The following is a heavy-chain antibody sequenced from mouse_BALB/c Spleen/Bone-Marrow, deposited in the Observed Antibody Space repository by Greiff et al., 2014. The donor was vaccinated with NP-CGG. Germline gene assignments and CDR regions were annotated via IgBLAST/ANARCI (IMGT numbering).Heavy chain of an antibody. CDR3: ARHYGYVDAMDY. CDR2: ITGGGTT. V-gene: IGHV5-6-5*01. D-gene: IGHD1-2*01. J-gene: IGHJ4*01. CDR1: GITVSSYT. Sequence: LVEPGGGLVKPGESLKFSCAASGITVSSYTMSWVRQTPEKRLEWVASITGGGTTYYPDSVKGRFTISRDNARNILYLQVSSLRSEDTAIYYCARHYGYVDAMDYWGQGTSVTVSS.